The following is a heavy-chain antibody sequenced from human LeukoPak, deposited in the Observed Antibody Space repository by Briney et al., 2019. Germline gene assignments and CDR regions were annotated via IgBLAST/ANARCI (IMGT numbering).Heavy chain of an antibody. V-gene: IGHV1-2*02. D-gene: IGHD6-19*01. J-gene: IGHJ4*02. CDR1: GYTFTSYG. CDR3: ARTPGGAVATDY. CDR2: INPNSGGT. Sequence: ASVKVSCKASGYTFTSYGISWVRQAPGQGLEWMGWINPNSGGTNYAQKFQGRVTMTRDTSISTAYMELSRLRSDDTAVYYCARTPGGAVATDYWGQGTLVTVSS.